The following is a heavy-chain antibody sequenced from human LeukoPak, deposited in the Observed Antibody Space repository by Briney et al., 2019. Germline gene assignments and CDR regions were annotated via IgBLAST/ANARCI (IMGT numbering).Heavy chain of an antibody. D-gene: IGHD5-12*01. V-gene: IGHV4-34*01. J-gene: IGHJ4*02. CDR1: GGSFSGYY. CDR3: ARSLLGFVDYDY. Sequence: SETLSLTCAVYGGSFSGYYWSWIRQPPGKGLEWIGEINHSGSTNYNPSLKSRVTISVDTSKNQFSLKLGSVTAADTAVYYCARSLLGFVDYDYWGQGTLVTASS. CDR2: INHSGST.